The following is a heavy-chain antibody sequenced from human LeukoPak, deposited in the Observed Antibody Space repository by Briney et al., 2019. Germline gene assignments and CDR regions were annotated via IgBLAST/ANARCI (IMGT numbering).Heavy chain of an antibody. CDR1: GYTFTSYG. CDR3: ARDRTTVTTGSFDP. Sequence: GASVKVSCKASGYTFTSYGISWVRQAPGQGLEWMGWISAYNGNTNYAQKLQGRVTTTTDTSTSTAYMELRSLRSDDTAVYYCARDRTTVTTGSFDPWGQGTLVTVSS. D-gene: IGHD4-17*01. V-gene: IGHV1-18*01. CDR2: ISAYNGNT. J-gene: IGHJ5*02.